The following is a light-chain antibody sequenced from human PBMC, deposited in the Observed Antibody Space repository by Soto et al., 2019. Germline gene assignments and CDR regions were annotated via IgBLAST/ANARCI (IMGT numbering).Light chain of an antibody. CDR2: GAS. CDR1: QSVSSN. J-gene: IGKJ1*01. CDR3: QQRYSTLWT. V-gene: IGKV3-15*01. Sequence: EIVRTQSPVALSVSPGERATLSCRAGQSVSSNLAWYQQKPGQAPSLLIYGASTRATGIPARFTGSGSGTEFTLTISSLQPEELATYYCQQRYSTLWTFGQGTKVEIK.